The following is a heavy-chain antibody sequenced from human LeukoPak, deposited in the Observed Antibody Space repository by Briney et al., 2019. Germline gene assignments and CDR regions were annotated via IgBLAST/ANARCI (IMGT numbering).Heavy chain of an antibody. Sequence: EASVKVSCKPSGYTFTGYYMHWVRQAPGQGLEWMGWINPDSGGTNYAQKFQGRVTMTRDTSISTAYMELSRLRSDDTAVYYCARSHGSGRPFDYWGQGTLVTVSS. CDR3: ARSHGSGRPFDY. J-gene: IGHJ4*02. CDR1: GYTFTGYY. CDR2: INPDSGGT. D-gene: IGHD3-10*01. V-gene: IGHV1-2*02.